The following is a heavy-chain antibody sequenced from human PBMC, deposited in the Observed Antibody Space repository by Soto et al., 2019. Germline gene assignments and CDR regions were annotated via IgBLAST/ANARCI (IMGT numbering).Heavy chain of an antibody. Sequence: QVQLVQSGAEVKKPGASVKVSCKASGYTFTSYGISWVRQAPGQGLEGMGWISSYNGNTNYAQKLQDRVTMTTDTSSSTAYVELRSLRSDATAVYYCARVGGDYGFWGQGTLVTFSS. CDR3: ARVGGDYGF. CDR1: GYTFTSYG. D-gene: IGHD4-17*01. V-gene: IGHV1-18*01. J-gene: IGHJ4*02. CDR2: ISSYNGNT.